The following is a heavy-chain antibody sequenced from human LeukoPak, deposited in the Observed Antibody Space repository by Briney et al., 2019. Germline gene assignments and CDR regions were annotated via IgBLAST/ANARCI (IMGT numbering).Heavy chain of an antibody. CDR3: ARWRYSSGWYFDY. D-gene: IGHD6-19*01. CDR2: IYYSGST. J-gene: IGHJ4*02. CDR1: GGSISSYY. Sequence: PSETLSLTCTVSGGSISSYYWSWIRQPPGKGLEWIGYIYYSGSTNYNPSLKSRVTISVDTSKNQFSPRLSSVTAADTAVYYCARWRYSSGWYFDYWGQGTLVTVSS. V-gene: IGHV4-59*01.